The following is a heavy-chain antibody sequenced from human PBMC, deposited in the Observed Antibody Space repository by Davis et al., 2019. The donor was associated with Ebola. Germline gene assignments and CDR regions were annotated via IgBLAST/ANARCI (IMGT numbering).Heavy chain of an antibody. Sequence: ASVKVSCKASGYFFTNYYMHWVRQAPGQGLEWMGIINPSGGSTTYAQKFQGRVTMTSDTSTSTVYMELTSLRSEDTAVYYCARERHIVVVTGRPYNWFDPWGQGTLVTVSS. CDR3: ARERHIVVVTGRPYNWFDP. J-gene: IGHJ5*02. CDR2: INPSGGST. CDR1: GYFFTNYY. D-gene: IGHD2-21*02. V-gene: IGHV1-46*01.